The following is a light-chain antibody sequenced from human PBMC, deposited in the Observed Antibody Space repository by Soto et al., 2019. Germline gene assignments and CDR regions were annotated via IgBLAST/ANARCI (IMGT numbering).Light chain of an antibody. J-gene: IGKJ3*01. CDR2: ASS. CDR1: QPVSNN. CDR3: QQDNMTPFT. V-gene: IGKV1-39*01. Sequence: DIQMTQSPSSLSASVGDRVTITCRTSQPVSNNLNWYQRKPGKAPSLLIYASSTLQSGVPSRFIGSGSETEFTLTITSLQPEDFPTYYCQQDNMTPFTFGPGTKVDI.